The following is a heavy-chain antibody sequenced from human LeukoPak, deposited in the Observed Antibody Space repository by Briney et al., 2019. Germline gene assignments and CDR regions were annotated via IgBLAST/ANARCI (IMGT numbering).Heavy chain of an antibody. CDR1: GFAFSSYS. CDR2: IHRSGSPT. J-gene: IGHJ4*02. D-gene: IGHD1-7*01. V-gene: IGHV3-48*01. CDR3: ARESGSEITGTTFPDY. Sequence: PGGSLRLSCAASGFAFSSYSMNWVRQAPGKGLECISYIHRSGSPTYYSDSVKGRFTISRDNAKNTLYLEMTGLRVDDTAVYFCARESGSEITGTTFPDYWGQGTLVTVSS.